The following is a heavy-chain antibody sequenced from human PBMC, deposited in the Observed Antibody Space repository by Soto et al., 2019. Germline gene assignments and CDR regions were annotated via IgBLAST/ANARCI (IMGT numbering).Heavy chain of an antibody. J-gene: IGHJ4*02. Sequence: GGSLRLSCAASGFTFSSYSMNWVRQATGKGLEWVSYISSSSSTIYYADSVKGRFTISRDNAKNPLYLQMNSLRDEDTAVYYCARDPTGSDFWSGSTPGYFDYWGQGTLVTVSS. CDR1: GFTFSSYS. CDR3: ARDPTGSDFWSGSTPGYFDY. CDR2: ISSSSSTI. V-gene: IGHV3-48*02. D-gene: IGHD3-3*01.